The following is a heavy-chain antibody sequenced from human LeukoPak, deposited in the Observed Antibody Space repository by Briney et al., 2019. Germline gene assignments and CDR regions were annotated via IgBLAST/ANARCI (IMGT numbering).Heavy chain of an antibody. V-gene: IGHV4-4*02. Sequence: KPSGTLSLTCDASGASISRGSWWSWVRQPPGKGLEWIGEFSHSGITNFNPSLKSRVTISVDKSRNQFSLNLISVTAADTAVYFCARNGGHNQEHWGQGTLVTVSS. CDR1: GASISRGSW. CDR3: ARNGGHNQEH. D-gene: IGHD1-1*01. CDR2: FSHSGIT. J-gene: IGHJ4*02.